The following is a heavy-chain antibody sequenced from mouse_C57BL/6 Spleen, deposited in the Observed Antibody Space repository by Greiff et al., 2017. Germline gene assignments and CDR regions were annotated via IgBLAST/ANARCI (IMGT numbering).Heavy chain of an antibody. Sequence: EVKVVESGGDLVKPGGSLKLSCAASGFTFSSYGMSWVRQTPDKRLEWVATISSGGSYTYYPDSVKGRFTISRDNAKNTQYLQMSSLKSEDTAMYYCARGDYGSSIDYWGQGTTLTVSS. V-gene: IGHV5-6*01. J-gene: IGHJ2*01. CDR2: ISSGGSYT. D-gene: IGHD1-1*01. CDR1: GFTFSSYG. CDR3: ARGDYGSSIDY.